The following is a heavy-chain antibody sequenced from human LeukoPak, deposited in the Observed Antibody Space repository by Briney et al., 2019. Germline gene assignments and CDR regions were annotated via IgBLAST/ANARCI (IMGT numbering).Heavy chain of an antibody. D-gene: IGHD6-13*01. J-gene: IGHJ5*02. CDR2: IKQAGSEK. CDR3: ARCGPSSSWYRGDNWFDP. CDR1: GFTFSSYW. V-gene: IGHV3-7*01. Sequence: PGGSLRLSCAASGFTFSSYWMSWVRQAPGKGLEWVANIKQAGSEKYYVDSVKGRFTISRDNAKNSLYLQMNSLRAEDTAVYYCARCGPSSSWYRGDNWFDPWGQGTLVTVSS.